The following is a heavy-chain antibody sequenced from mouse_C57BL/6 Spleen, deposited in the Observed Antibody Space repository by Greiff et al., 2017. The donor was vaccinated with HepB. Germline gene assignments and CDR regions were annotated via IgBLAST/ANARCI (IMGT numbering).Heavy chain of an antibody. CDR1: GYTFTSYD. CDR3: ARGNDPYFDY. J-gene: IGHJ2*01. CDR2: IYPRDGST. V-gene: IGHV1-85*01. Sequence: VKLMESGPELVKPGASVKLSCKASGYTFTSYDINWVKQRPGQGLEWIGWIYPRDGSTKYNEKFKGKATLTVDTSSSTAYMELHSLTSEDSAVYFCARGNDPYFDYWGQGTTLTVSS. D-gene: IGHD2-12*01.